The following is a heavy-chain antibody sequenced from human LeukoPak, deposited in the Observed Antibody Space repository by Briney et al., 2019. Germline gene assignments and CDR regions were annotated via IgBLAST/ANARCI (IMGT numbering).Heavy chain of an antibody. Sequence: SETLSLTCDVYGGSFSGYYWSWIRQPPGKGLEWIGEINHSGSTNYNPSLKSRVTISVDTSKIQFSLKLSSVTAADTAVYYCARGPLHNWFDPWGQGTLVTVSS. CDR1: GGSFSGYY. CDR2: INHSGST. V-gene: IGHV4-34*01. J-gene: IGHJ5*02. CDR3: ARGPLHNWFDP.